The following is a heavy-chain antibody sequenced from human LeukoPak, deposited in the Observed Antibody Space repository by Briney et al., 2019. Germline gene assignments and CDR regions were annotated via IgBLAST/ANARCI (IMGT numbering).Heavy chain of an antibody. J-gene: IGHJ3*02. CDR1: GFTFSSYS. CDR3: ARSQAFNYDFWSGDAFDI. CDR2: ISSSSSYI. V-gene: IGHV3-21*01. Sequence: PGGSLRLSCAPSGFTFSSYSTNWVRQAPGKGLEWVSSISSSSSYIYYADSVKGRFTISRDNAKKSLYLQMNSLRAEDTAVYYCARSQAFNYDFWSGDAFDIWGQGTMVTVSS. D-gene: IGHD3-3*01.